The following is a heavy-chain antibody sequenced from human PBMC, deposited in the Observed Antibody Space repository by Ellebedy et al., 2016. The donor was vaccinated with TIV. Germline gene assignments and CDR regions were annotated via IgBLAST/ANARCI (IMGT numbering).Heavy chain of an antibody. V-gene: IGHV5-51*01. J-gene: IGHJ3*02. CDR2: IYPGDSDT. D-gene: IGHD3-10*01. CDR3: ARQLLWFGEVVGQDAFDI. CDR1: GYSFTSYW. Sequence: GESLKISCKGSGYSFTSYWIGWVRQMPGKGLEWVGIIYPGDSDTRYSPSFQGQITISADKSISTAYLQWSSLKASDTAMYYCARQLLWFGEVVGQDAFDIWGQGTMVTVSS.